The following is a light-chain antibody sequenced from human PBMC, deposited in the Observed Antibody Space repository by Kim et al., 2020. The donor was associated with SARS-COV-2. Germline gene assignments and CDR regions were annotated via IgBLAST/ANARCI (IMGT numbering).Light chain of an antibody. CDR3: QQYGSTPYN. CDR2: AAS. V-gene: IGKV3-20*01. CDR1: QTVRNNF. J-gene: IGKJ2*01. Sequence: EIVLTQSPGSLALSPGERGTLSCWASQTVRNNFLAWYQQRSGQAPRLLIYAASYRAPGIPDRFSGSGSGTDFTLTISRLEPEDFAVYYCQQYGSTPYNFGQGTKLEIK.